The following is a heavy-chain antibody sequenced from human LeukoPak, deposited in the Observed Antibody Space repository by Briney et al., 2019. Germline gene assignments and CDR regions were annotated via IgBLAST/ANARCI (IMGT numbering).Heavy chain of an antibody. CDR3: ARHDHTDYGDPNWFDP. J-gene: IGHJ5*02. Sequence: SETLSLTCTVSGGSISSNSYYWGWIRQPPGKGLEWIASIYYSGSTHYNPSLKSRVTLSVDTSKNQFSLNGSSVTAADTAVYYCARHDHTDYGDPNWFDPWGQGTLITVAS. CDR2: IYYSGST. V-gene: IGHV4-39*01. D-gene: IGHD4/OR15-4a*01. CDR1: GGSISSNSYY.